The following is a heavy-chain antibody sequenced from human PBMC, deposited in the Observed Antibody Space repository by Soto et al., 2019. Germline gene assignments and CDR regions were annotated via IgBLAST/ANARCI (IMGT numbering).Heavy chain of an antibody. Sequence: ASGKVSFKASGGTFNSSAIRWVRQAPVKGLEWMGGIIPNFGTANYAQKFQRRLTITADESTSRAYMGLSSLRSEDTAVYYCARDDTSCYPTDDYYGMDVWGQGTTVTVSS. V-gene: IGHV1-69*13. CDR3: ARDDTSCYPTDDYYGMDV. CDR1: GGTFNSSA. J-gene: IGHJ6*02. D-gene: IGHD3-22*01. CDR2: IIPNFGTA.